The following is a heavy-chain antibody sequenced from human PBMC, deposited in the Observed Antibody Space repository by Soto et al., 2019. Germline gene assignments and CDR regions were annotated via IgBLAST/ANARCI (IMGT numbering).Heavy chain of an antibody. CDR1: GGSISNYY. V-gene: IGHV4-59*01. CDR2: IYKSGST. D-gene: IGHD3-10*01. J-gene: IGHJ4*02. Sequence: QVQLQESGPGLVKPSETLSLTCTVSGGSISNYYNMWIRQPPGKGLEYIGYIYKSGSTNYNPSLKSGATIPVDTSKNQFPLKLTSVPAAATAVYYCAPRFYGWGFLFGSGGQGTLVTVSS. CDR3: APRFYGWGFLFGS.